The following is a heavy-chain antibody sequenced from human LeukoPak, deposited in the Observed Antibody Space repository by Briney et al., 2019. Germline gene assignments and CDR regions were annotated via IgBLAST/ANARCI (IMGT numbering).Heavy chain of an antibody. CDR1: GGSISSSSYY. Sequence: PSETLSLTCTVSGGSISSSSYYWGWIRQPPGKGLEWIGSIYYSGSTYYNPSLKSRVTISVDTSKNRFSLKLSSVTAADTAVYYCARRRPNRTPGYSSGWYGGEFDYWGQGTLVTVSS. J-gene: IGHJ4*02. V-gene: IGHV4-39*01. CDR3: ARRRPNRTPGYSSGWYGGEFDY. CDR2: IYYSGST. D-gene: IGHD6-19*01.